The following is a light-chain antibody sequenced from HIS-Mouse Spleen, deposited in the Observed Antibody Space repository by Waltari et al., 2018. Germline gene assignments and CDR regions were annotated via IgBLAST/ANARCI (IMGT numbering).Light chain of an antibody. Sequence: DIVMTQSPDSLAVSLGERATINCKSSQSVLYSSNNKNDLAWYPQKPGQPPKLLIYWASTRESGVPDRFSGSGSGTDFTLTISSLQAEDVAVYYCQQYYSTPTFGGGTKVEIK. J-gene: IGKJ4*01. V-gene: IGKV4-1*01. CDR1: QSVLYSSNNKND. CDR3: QQYYSTPT. CDR2: WAS.